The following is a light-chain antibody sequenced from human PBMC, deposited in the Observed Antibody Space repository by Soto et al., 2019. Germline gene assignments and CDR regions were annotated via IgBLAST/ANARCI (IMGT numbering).Light chain of an antibody. J-gene: IGKJ1*01. Sequence: DIQMTQSPSTLSASVGDRVTITCRASQSFSSWLAWYQQKPGKAPKLLIYRATSLESGVPSRFSGSGSGTEFTLTISSLQPDDYATYYCQQYNSYSTCGQGTKVEIK. V-gene: IGKV1-5*03. CDR1: QSFSSW. CDR3: QQYNSYST. CDR2: RAT.